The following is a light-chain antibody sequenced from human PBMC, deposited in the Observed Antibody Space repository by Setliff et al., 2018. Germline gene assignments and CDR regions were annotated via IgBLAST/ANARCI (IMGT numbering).Light chain of an antibody. CDR2: DVT. CDR1: SSDIGTYNL. Sequence: QSPLTQPASVSGSPGQSITISCTGASSDIGTYNLVSWYQQHPGKAPKLMIYDVTKRPSGVPDRFSGSKSGNTASLTISGLQADDEADYYCCSYAGSYTWVFGGGTKVTVL. V-gene: IGLV2-11*01. CDR3: CSYAGSYTWV. J-gene: IGLJ2*01.